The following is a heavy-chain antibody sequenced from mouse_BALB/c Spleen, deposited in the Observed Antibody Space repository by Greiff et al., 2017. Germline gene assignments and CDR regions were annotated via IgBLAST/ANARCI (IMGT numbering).Heavy chain of an antibody. V-gene: IGHV3-2*02. CDR1: GYSITSDYA. Sequence: EVQLVESGPGLVKPSQSLSLTCTVTGYSITSDYAWNWIRQFPGNKLEWMGYISYSGSTSYNPSLKSRISITRDTSKNQFFLQLNSVTTEDTATYYCARWYDYEYYFDYWGQGTTLTVSS. J-gene: IGHJ2*01. D-gene: IGHD2-4*01. CDR2: ISYSGST. CDR3: ARWYDYEYYFDY.